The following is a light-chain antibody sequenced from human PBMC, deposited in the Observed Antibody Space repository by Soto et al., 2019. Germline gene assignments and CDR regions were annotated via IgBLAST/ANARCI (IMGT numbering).Light chain of an antibody. CDR1: SSDVGSYNL. J-gene: IGLJ3*02. V-gene: IGLV2-23*01. Sequence: QSARTQPASVSGSPGQSLTISCTGTSSDVGSYNLVSWYQQHPGKAPKLMIYEGSKRPSGVSNRFSGSKSGNTASLTISGLQAEDEADYYCCSYAGSRVFGGGTKLTVL. CDR3: CSYAGSRV. CDR2: EGS.